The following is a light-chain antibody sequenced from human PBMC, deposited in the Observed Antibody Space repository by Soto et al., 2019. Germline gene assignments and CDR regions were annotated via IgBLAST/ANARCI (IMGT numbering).Light chain of an antibody. J-gene: IGKJ1*01. CDR2: AAS. Sequence: DVQMSMSLSSLSSSVGDRVTITCRASQSISSYLNWYQQKPGKAPKLLIYAASSLQSGVPSRFSGSGSGTDFTLTISSLQPEDFTSYCCQLWDSTPRPSGQVAKV. CDR3: QLWDSTPRP. V-gene: IGKV1-39*01. CDR1: QSISSY.